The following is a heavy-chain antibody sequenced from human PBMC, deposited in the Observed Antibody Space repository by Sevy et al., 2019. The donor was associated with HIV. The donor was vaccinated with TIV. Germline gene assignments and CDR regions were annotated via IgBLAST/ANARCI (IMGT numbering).Heavy chain of an antibody. CDR2: INPNSGGT. V-gene: IGHV1-2*02. Sequence: ASVKVSCKASGYTFTGYYMHWVRQAPGQGLEWMRWINPNSGGTNYAQKFQGRVTMTRDTSISTAYMELSRLRSDDTAVYYCARGGYCSSTSCRYYYYYGMDVWGQGTTVTVSS. CDR3: ARGGYCSSTSCRYYYYYGMDV. D-gene: IGHD2-2*01. CDR1: GYTFTGYY. J-gene: IGHJ6*02.